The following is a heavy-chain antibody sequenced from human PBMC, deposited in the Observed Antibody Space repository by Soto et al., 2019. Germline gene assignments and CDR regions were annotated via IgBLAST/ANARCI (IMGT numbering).Heavy chain of an antibody. D-gene: IGHD3-22*01. CDR2: IIPIFGTA. V-gene: IGHV1-69*06. CDR1: GGTFSSYA. J-gene: IGHJ4*02. CDR3: ARGGYYDSSGYYVIDY. Sequence: SVKVSCKASGGTFSSYAISWVRQAPGQGLEWMGGIIPIFGTANYAQKFQGRVTITADKSTSTAYMELSSLRSEDTAVYYCARGGYYDSSGYYVIDYWGQETLVTVSS.